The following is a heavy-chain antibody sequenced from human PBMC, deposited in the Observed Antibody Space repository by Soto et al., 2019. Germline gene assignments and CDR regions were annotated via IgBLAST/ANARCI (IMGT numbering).Heavy chain of an antibody. V-gene: IGHV3-48*01. J-gene: IGHJ4*02. Sequence: EVQLVESGGGLVQPGGSLRLSCAAPGFTFSSYSMNWVRQAPGKGLEWVSYISSSSTTMYYADSVKGRFTISRDNAKNSLYLQMNSLRAEDTAVYYCARDYSGVWYFDYWGQGTLVTVSS. D-gene: IGHD6-25*01. CDR2: ISSSSTTM. CDR1: GFTFSSYS. CDR3: ARDYSGVWYFDY.